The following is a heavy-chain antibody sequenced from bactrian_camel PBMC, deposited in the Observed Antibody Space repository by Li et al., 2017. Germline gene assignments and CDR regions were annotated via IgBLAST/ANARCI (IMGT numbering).Heavy chain of an antibody. D-gene: IGHD3*01. J-gene: IGHJ4*01. CDR1: GFTVDRVC. CDR2: ISRAGST. Sequence: HVQLVESGGGSVQAGGSLRLSCVASGFTVDRVCMAWFRQPPGKGREGVGIISRAGSTLYNDFVKGRFTISEDDAKYILYLEMSALQPEDSGVYHCGADPLFLSITERDPGATYWGQGTQVTVS. V-gene: IGHV3S55*01. CDR3: GADPLFLSITERDPGATY.